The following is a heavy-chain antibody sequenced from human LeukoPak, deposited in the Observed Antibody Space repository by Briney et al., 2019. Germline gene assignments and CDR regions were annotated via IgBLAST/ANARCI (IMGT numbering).Heavy chain of an antibody. D-gene: IGHD6-6*01. CDR1: GDSVSSNNAA. CDR3: AGGGLDYSSPSWNFDY. CDR2: TYYRSKWYN. V-gene: IGHV6-1*01. J-gene: IGHJ4*02. Sequence: SQTLSLTCAISGDSVSSNNAAWNWIRQSPSRGLEWLGRTYYRSKWYNDYAVSVKSRITISPDTSKNQFSLQLNSVTPEDTAVYYCAGGGLDYSSPSWNFDYWGQGTLVTVSP.